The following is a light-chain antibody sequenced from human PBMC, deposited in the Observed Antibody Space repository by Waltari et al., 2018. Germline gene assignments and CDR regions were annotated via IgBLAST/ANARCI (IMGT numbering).Light chain of an antibody. V-gene: IGLV2-11*01. CDR2: DVN. J-gene: IGLJ1*01. CDR1: SSDVARYNH. CDR3: CSYAGTYTWGV. Sequence: QSALTQPRSVSGSPGQSVTISCIGNSSDVARYNHVSWYQQHPGKAPQLIISDVNKRPSWVPDRFAVSKSCNTASLTISVLQADDEADYYGCSYAGTYTWGVFGTGTKVTVL.